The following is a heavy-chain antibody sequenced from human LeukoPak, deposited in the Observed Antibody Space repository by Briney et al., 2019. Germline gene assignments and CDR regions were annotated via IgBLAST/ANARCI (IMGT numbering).Heavy chain of an antibody. CDR2: INPSGGST. CDR3: ARAYGSGSYTLLFFDY. CDR1: GYTFTSYY. V-gene: IGHV1-46*01. Sequence: ASVKVSCKASGYTFTSYYMHWVRQAPGQELEWMGIINPSGGSTSYAQKFQGRVTMTRDTSTSTVYMELSSLRSEDTAVYYCARAYGSGSYTLLFFDYWGQGTLVTVSS. J-gene: IGHJ4*02. D-gene: IGHD3-10*01.